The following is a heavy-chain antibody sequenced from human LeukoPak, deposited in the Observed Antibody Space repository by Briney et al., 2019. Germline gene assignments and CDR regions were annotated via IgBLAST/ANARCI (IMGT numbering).Heavy chain of an antibody. CDR1: GFSFSTYA. D-gene: IGHD1-26*01. J-gene: IGHJ4*02. Sequence: GGSLRLSCVASGFSFSTYAGGWVRQAPGKGLEWVSVIGDSGGRTHYADSVKGRFTISRDNSRNTLYLQMNSLRDEDTAIYYCARVRGAITYYFDYCGQGTLVTVPS. V-gene: IGHV3-23*01. CDR3: ARVRGAITYYFDY. CDR2: IGDSGGRT.